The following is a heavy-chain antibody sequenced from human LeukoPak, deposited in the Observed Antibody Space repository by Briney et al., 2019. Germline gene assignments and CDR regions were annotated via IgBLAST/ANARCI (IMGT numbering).Heavy chain of an antibody. CDR3: ARDEGVDASGYYSYWYFDL. J-gene: IGHJ2*01. D-gene: IGHD3-22*01. V-gene: IGHV4-61*01. CDR1: GDSISSTKYY. CDR2: IYYSGST. Sequence: SETLSLTCTVSGDSISSTKYYWGWIRQPPGKGLEWIGYIYYSGSTNYNPSLKSRVTISVDTSKNQFFLKLSSVTAADTAVYYCARDEGVDASGYYSYWYFDLWGRGTLVTVSS.